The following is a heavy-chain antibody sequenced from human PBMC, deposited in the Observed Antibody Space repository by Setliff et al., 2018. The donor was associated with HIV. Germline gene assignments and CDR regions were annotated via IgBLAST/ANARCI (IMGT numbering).Heavy chain of an antibody. CDR1: GFIFSSKW. CDR2: ISSSSSYI. V-gene: IGHV3-21*01. D-gene: IGHD3-22*01. J-gene: IGHJ6*02. Sequence: GSLRLSCAASGFIFSSKWMHWVRQVPGKGLEWVSSISSSSSYIYYADSVKGRFTISRDNAKNSLYLQMNSLRAEDTAVYYCAREIVTLYTGGHYLYGIDVWGQGTAVTVSS. CDR3: AREIVTLYTGGHYLYGIDV.